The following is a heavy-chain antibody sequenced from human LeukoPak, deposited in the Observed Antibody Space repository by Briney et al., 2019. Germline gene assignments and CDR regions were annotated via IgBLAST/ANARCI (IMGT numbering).Heavy chain of an antibody. CDR1: GYSLSELS. CDR2: FDFEDGET. D-gene: IGHD1-26*01. J-gene: IGHJ4*02. Sequence: ASVKVSCKVCGYSLSELSIHWVRQAPGKGLEWMGGFDFEDGETLYAQKFRGRLTVTEDTSTDTSYMVLSSLAYDDTAVYYCATETPPSGTYSVHFDSWGQGTLVTVSS. CDR3: ATETPPSGTYSVHFDS. V-gene: IGHV1-24*01.